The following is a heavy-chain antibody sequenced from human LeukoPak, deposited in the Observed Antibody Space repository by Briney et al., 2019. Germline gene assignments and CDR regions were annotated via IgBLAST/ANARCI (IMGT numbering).Heavy chain of an antibody. CDR1: GGSISGYY. CDR3: ARDPELATPYYYGIDV. V-gene: IGHV4-59*01. D-gene: IGHD1-14*01. J-gene: IGHJ6*02. Sequence: PSETLSLTCTVSGGSISGYYWNWIRQPPGKGLEWIGYIYYSGSTTYNPSLKSRVTISVDTSKNQFSLKLSPVTAADTAVYYCARDPELATPYYYGIDVWGQGITVTVSS. CDR2: IYYSGST.